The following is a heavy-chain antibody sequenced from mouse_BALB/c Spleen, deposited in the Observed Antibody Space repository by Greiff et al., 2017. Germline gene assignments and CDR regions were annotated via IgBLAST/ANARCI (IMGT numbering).Heavy chain of an antibody. CDR2: ISTYYGDA. CDR1: GYTFTDYA. CDR3: ARGDGNYQYYFDY. J-gene: IGHJ2*01. Sequence: QVQLKQSGAELVRPGVSVKISCKGSGYTFTDYAMHWVKQSHAKSLEWIGVISTYYGDASYNQKSKGKATMTVDKSSSTAYMELARLTSEDSAIYYCARGDGNYQYYFDYWGQGTTLTVSS. V-gene: IGHV1S137*01. D-gene: IGHD2-1*01.